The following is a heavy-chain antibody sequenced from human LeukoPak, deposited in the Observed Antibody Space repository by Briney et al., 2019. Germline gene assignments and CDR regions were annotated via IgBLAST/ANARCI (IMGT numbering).Heavy chain of an antibody. CDR2: INHSGST. CDR3: ARGRSGWLYAMDV. V-gene: IGHV4-34*01. D-gene: IGHD5-24*01. Sequence: PSETLSLTCAVYGGSFSGYYWSWIRQPPGKGLEWIGEINHSGSTNYNPSLKSRVTISVDTSKNQFSLKLSSVTAADTAVYYCARGRSGWLYAMDVWGQGTTVTVSS. CDR1: GGSFSGYY. J-gene: IGHJ6*02.